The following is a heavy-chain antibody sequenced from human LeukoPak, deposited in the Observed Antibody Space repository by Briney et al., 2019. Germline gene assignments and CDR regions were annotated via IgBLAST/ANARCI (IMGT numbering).Heavy chain of an antibody. CDR1: GGSFSGYY. Sequence: SETLSLTCAVYGGSFSGYYWSWIRQPPGKGLEWIGEINHSGSTNYNPSLKSRVTISVDTSKNQFSLKLSSVTAADTAVYYCAGVSSSRIDYWGQGTLVTVSS. V-gene: IGHV4-34*01. J-gene: IGHJ4*02. CDR2: INHSGST. CDR3: AGVSSSRIDY. D-gene: IGHD6-6*01.